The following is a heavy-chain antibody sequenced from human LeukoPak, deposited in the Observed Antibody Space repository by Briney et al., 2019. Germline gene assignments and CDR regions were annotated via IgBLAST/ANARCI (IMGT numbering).Heavy chain of an antibody. V-gene: IGHV4-39*07. CDR1: GCSLSSSSYS. J-gene: IGHJ3*02. D-gene: IGHD3-9*01. CDR3: ARDPLRYFGERGTTKFKNDAFDI. Sequence: SETLSLTCTVSGCSLSSSSYSWGRLPQPPGKGLEWIRNIYYSGSTFYNPSLKSRVTISLDTSKHQFSLKLTSVTAADTAVYYCARDPLRYFGERGTTKFKNDAFDIWGQGTMVTVSS. CDR2: IYYSGST.